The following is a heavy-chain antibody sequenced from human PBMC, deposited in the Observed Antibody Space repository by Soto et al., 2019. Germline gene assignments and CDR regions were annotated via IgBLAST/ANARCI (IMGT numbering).Heavy chain of an antibody. CDR3: ARRGTYSSGWDY. D-gene: IGHD6-19*01. Sequence: PGESLKISCKGSGYIFTSYWIGWVRQMPGKGLEWMGIIHGGDSNIRYSPSFEGQVTISTDKSISTAYLQWSSLKASDTAMYYCARRGTYSSGWDYWGQGTLVTVSS. V-gene: IGHV5-51*01. CDR1: GYIFTSYW. CDR2: IHGGDSNI. J-gene: IGHJ4*02.